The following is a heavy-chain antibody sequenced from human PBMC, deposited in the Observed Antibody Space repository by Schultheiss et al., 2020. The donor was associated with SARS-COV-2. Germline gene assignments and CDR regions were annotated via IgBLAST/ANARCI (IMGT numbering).Heavy chain of an antibody. D-gene: IGHD4-11*01. CDR2: INNDGSST. CDR1: GFTFSSYW. Sequence: GGSLRLSCAASGFTFSSYWMHWVRQAPGKGLVWVSRINNDGSSTRYADSVKGRFTISRENAKNSLYLQMNSLRAGDTAVYYCARASPVDNYRYYYYGMDVWGQGTTVTVSS. V-gene: IGHV3-74*01. CDR3: ARASPVDNYRYYYYGMDV. J-gene: IGHJ6*02.